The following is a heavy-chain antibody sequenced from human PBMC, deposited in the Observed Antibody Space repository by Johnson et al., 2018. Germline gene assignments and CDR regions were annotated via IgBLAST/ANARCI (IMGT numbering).Heavy chain of an antibody. Sequence: VQLVQSGGGVVRPGGSLRLSCAASGVKSDIYGMSWVRQPPGKGLEWISGIHWNAASTAYADPVKGRFIISRDTAKNTLYLQMNNLRVEDTAVNSCAKDGGRGHDAFDIWGQGTRLTVSS. CDR2: IHWNAAST. CDR3: AKDGGRGHDAFDI. D-gene: IGHD2-15*01. J-gene: IGHJ3*02. CDR1: GVKSDIYG. V-gene: IGHV3-20*04.